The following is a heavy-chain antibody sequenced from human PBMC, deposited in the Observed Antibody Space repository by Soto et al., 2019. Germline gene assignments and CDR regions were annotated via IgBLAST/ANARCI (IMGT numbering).Heavy chain of an antibody. CDR2: ISAYNGNT. D-gene: IGHD2-15*01. CDR3: ARYRTFCSGGSCYSWGTDYYGMDV. CDR1: GYTFTSYG. J-gene: IGHJ6*02. V-gene: IGHV1-18*01. Sequence: ASVKVSCKASGYTFTSYGISWVRQAPGQGLEWMGWISAYNGNTNYAQKHQGRVTMTTDTSTSTAYMELRSLRSDDTAVYYCARYRTFCSGGSCYSWGTDYYGMDVWGQGTTVTVSS.